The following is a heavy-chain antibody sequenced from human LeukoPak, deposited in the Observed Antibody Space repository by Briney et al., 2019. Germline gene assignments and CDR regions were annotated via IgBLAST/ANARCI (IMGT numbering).Heavy chain of an antibody. CDR1: GFTFSSYW. J-gene: IGHJ3*02. D-gene: IGHD2-15*01. CDR3: ARDISSSTRAFDI. Sequence: PGGSLRLSCAASGFTFSSYWMSWVRQAPGKGLEWISFITSSGSPTLYADSVKGRFTIFRDTAKNSLFLQMNNLRGEDTAVYYCARDISSSTRAFDIWGQGTMVTVS. V-gene: IGHV3-48*04. CDR2: ITSSGSPT.